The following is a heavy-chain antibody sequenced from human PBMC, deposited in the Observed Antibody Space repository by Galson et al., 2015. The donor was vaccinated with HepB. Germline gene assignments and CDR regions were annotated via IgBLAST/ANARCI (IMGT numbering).Heavy chain of an antibody. D-gene: IGHD3-3*01. J-gene: IGHJ2*01. V-gene: IGHV3-23*01. CDR3: AKVSDDFWNASTHWHFDL. CDR1: GFTFSNHA. CDR2: IRGSGGST. Sequence: SLRLSCAASGFTFSNHAMSWVRQAPGKGLEWVSGIRGSGGSTNYADSVKGRFTISRDNSKNTLYLQMNSLRAEDTAVYYCAKVSDDFWNASTHWHFDLWGRGTLVTVSS.